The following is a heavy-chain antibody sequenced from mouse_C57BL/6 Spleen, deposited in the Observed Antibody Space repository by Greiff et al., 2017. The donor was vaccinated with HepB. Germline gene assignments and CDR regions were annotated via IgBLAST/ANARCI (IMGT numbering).Heavy chain of an antibody. J-gene: IGHJ4*01. CDR2: IWTGGGT. Sequence: VQVVESGPGLVAPSQSLSITCTVSGFSLTSYAISWVRQPPGKGLEWLGVIWTGGGTNYNSALKSRLSISKDNSKSQVVLKMNSLQTDDTARYYCARYSNYFFYAMDYWGQGTSVTVSS. D-gene: IGHD2-5*01. CDR3: ARYSNYFFYAMDY. V-gene: IGHV2-9-1*01. CDR1: GFSLTSYA.